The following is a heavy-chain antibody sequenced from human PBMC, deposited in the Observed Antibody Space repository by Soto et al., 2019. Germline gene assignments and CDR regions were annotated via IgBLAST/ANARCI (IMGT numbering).Heavy chain of an antibody. Sequence: EVQLVESGGDLVQPGRSLRLSCAASGFNLKDYAMHWARQAPGKGLEWVAGIMWDSGLIGYADSVKGRFTISRDNAKNSLYLQMNSLRPEDTALYYCGKDIQRGGMDVWGQGTTVTVSS. CDR3: GKDIQRGGMDV. D-gene: IGHD1-26*01. V-gene: IGHV3-9*01. J-gene: IGHJ6*02. CDR2: IMWDSGLI. CDR1: GFNLKDYA.